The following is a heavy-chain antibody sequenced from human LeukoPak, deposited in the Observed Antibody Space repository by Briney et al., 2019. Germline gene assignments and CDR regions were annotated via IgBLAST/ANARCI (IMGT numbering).Heavy chain of an antibody. V-gene: IGHV4-34*01. CDR1: GGSFSGYY. CDR3: ASSGNYYDSSGYRQYYFDY. CDR2: INHSGST. J-gene: IGHJ4*02. D-gene: IGHD3-22*01. Sequence: SETLSLTCAVYGGSFSGYYWSWIRQPPGKGLEWIGEINHSGSTNYNPSLKSRVTISVDTSKNQFFLKLSSVTAADTAVYYCASSGNYYDSSGYRQYYFDYWGQGTLVTVSS.